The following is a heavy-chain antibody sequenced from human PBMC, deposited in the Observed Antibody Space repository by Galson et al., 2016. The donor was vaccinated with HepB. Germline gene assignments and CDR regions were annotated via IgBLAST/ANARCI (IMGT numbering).Heavy chain of an antibody. CDR2: IYYSGST. CDR3: ARNGFYCLDY. CDR1: GGSISSSSYY. V-gene: IGHV4-39*07. D-gene: IGHD2/OR15-2a*01. Sequence: LSLTCTVSGGSISSSSYYWGWIRQPPGKGLEWIGSIYYSGSTYYNPSLQSRVTISVDTSKNQFSLKMSSATAADTAVYYCARNGFYCLDYWGQGILVTVSS. J-gene: IGHJ4*02.